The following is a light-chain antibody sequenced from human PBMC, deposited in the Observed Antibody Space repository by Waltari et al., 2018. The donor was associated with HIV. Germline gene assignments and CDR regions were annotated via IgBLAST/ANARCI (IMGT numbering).Light chain of an antibody. V-gene: IGLV2-14*03. CDR2: DVN. CDR1: SSDVGNYNY. J-gene: IGLJ3*02. Sequence: QSALTQPASVSGSPGQSITISCTGTSSDVGNYNYVSWFQQPPDKAPTLILFDVNKRPSGVSSRFSGSKSGKTASLTISGLQPEDEGDYFCTSYTSSDTWVFGGWTKVTVL. CDR3: TSYTSSDTWV.